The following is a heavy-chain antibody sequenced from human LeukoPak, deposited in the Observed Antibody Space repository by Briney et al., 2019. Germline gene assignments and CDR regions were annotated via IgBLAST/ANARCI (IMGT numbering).Heavy chain of an antibody. CDR3: ARVHAAAGLRYFDD. CDR2: ISHSGST. CDR1: GGSFSGYY. V-gene: IGHV4-34*01. D-gene: IGHD6-13*01. Sequence: PSETLSHTCAVYGGSFSGYYWSWPRQPPGKGLEWIGEISHSGSTNYKTSLKSRVTISMDTSKNQFSLRLSSVTAADPAVYYCARVHAAAGLRYFDDWGQGTLVTVSS. J-gene: IGHJ4*02.